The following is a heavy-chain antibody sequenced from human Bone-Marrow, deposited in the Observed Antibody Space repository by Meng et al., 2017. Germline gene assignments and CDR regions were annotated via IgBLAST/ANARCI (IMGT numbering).Heavy chain of an antibody. CDR3: ARQIVLRKWGMDV. CDR1: GFTFSSYW. CDR2: IKQDGSEK. Sequence: GESLKISCAASGFTFSSYWMSWVRQAPGKGLEWVANIKQDGSEKYYVDSVKGRFTISRDNAKNSLYLQMNSLRAEDTAVYYCARQIVLRKWGMDVWGQGTMVTVSS. D-gene: IGHD6-6*01. V-gene: IGHV3-7*01. J-gene: IGHJ6*02.